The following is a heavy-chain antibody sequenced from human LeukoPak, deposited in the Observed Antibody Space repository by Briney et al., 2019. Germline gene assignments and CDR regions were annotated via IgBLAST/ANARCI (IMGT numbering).Heavy chain of an antibody. CDR1: GFTFRIYG. CDR3: ARAPSNSWHLFDF. D-gene: IGHD2-2*01. Sequence: GGSLRLSCAASGFTFRIYGMHWVRRAPGKGLEWVAIISYDGSNKYYADSVKGRFTISRDNSKNTLYLEMNSLRAEDTAVYYCARAPSNSWHLFDFWGQGTLVTVSS. J-gene: IGHJ4*02. V-gene: IGHV3-30-3*01. CDR2: ISYDGSNK.